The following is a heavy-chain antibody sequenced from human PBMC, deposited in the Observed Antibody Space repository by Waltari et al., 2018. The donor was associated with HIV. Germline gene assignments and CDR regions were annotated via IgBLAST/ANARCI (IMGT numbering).Heavy chain of an antibody. CDR3: ARGIEVAGTEFQH. V-gene: IGHV1-8*01. CDR1: GYTLSTHA. Sequence: QVQLVQSGAEVKKPGASVKVSCTASGYTLSTHAINWVRQATGQGVEWMGWMHPNSGNTGYAQKFQGRVSMTRNTSISTAYMEMSSLRSEDTAVYYCARGIEVAGTEFQHWGQGTLVTVSS. CDR2: MHPNSGNT. D-gene: IGHD6-19*01. J-gene: IGHJ1*01.